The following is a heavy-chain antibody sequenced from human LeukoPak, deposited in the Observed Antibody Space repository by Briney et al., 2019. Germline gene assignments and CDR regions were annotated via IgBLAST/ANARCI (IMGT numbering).Heavy chain of an antibody. CDR2: IIPIFGTA. CDR1: GGTFISYA. V-gene: IGHV1-69*05. D-gene: IGHD2-15*01. J-gene: IGHJ4*02. Sequence: SVKVSCKAAGGTFISYAISWVRQAPGQGGEWMGGIIPIFGTAYYTQNFQVRVTITTDESTITAYMELSSLRSEDTAVYYCARGTYCSGGSCYSADYWGQGTLVTVSS. CDR3: ARGTYCSGGSCYSADY.